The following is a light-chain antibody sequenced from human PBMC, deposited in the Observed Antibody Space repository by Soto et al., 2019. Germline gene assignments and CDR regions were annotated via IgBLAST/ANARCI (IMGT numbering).Light chain of an antibody. CDR1: QSVDSNS. Sequence: EIVLTQSPGTLSLSPGERATLSCRASQSVDSNSLGWYQQKPAQAPRLLIYGASSRATGIPDRFSGSGSGTDFTLTISKLEPEDSAVYYCQQYGSSPYTFGQGTKLEIK. J-gene: IGKJ2*01. CDR2: GAS. V-gene: IGKV3-20*01. CDR3: QQYGSSPYT.